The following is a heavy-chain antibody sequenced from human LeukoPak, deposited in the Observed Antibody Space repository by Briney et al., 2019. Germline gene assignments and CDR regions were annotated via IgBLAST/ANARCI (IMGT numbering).Heavy chain of an antibody. CDR2: INPNSGGT. CDR1: GYTFTCYY. Sequence: ASVKVSCKASGYTFTCYYMHWVRQAPGQGLEWMGWINPNSGGTNYAQKFQGRVTMTRDTSISTAYMELSRLRSDDTAVYYCAREGHDGSYLLDYWGQGTPVTVSS. V-gene: IGHV1-2*02. CDR3: AREGHDGSYLLDY. D-gene: IGHD1-26*01. J-gene: IGHJ4*02.